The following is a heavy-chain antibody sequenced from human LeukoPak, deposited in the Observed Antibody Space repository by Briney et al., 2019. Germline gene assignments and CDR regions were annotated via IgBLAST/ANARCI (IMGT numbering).Heavy chain of an antibody. CDR1: GFTFSNYA. Sequence: PGGSLRLSCAASGFTFSNYAMHWVRQAPGKGLEWVAAISHDGSNKYSADSVKGRFTISRDNSKNTVYLQMDSLRAEDTALYYCARDVNWGEAWFDPWGQGTLVTVSS. D-gene: IGHD7-27*01. V-gene: IGHV3-30*01. CDR3: ARDVNWGEAWFDP. CDR2: ISHDGSNK. J-gene: IGHJ5*02.